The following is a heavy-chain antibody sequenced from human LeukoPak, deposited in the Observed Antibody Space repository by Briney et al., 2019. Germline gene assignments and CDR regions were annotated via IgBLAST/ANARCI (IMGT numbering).Heavy chain of an antibody. CDR3: ARGRYCSSTSCYFDY. CDR1: GGSISRYY. Sequence: SETLSLTCTVSGGSISRYYWSWIRQPPGKGLEWIGYIYYSGSTNYNPSLKSRVTISVDTSKKQFSLKLSSVTAADTAVYYCARGRYCSSTSCYFDYWGQGTLVTVSS. V-gene: IGHV4-59*01. J-gene: IGHJ4*02. D-gene: IGHD2-2*01. CDR2: IYYSGST.